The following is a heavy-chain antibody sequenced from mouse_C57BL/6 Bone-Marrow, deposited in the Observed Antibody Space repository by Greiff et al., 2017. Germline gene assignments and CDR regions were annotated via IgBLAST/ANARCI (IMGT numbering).Heavy chain of an antibody. Sequence: VQLQQSGAELVRPGASVKLSCTASGFNIKDDYMHWVKQRPEQGLEWIGWIDPENGDTEYASKFQGKATITADTSSNTAYLQLSSLTSEDTALSYCNTPAPPRGYCGDWGTGTTVTVSS. CDR1: GFNIKDDY. CDR2: IDPENGDT. CDR3: NTPAPPRGYCGD. V-gene: IGHV14-4*01. J-gene: IGHJ1*03.